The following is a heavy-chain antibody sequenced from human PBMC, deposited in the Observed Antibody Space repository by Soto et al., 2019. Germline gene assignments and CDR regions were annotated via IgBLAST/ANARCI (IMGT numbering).Heavy chain of an antibody. CDR3: ASIPRRGYSYGIDY. CDR2: IYFTGAT. V-gene: IGHV4-31*03. J-gene: IGHJ4*02. Sequence: SETLSLTCNVSGGSISSGTSYWTWIRQHPGEGLEWIGHIYFTGATYSNPSLRSRLTVSVDTSKNQFSLKLTSVTAADTATYYCASIPRRGYSYGIDYWGQGTLVTVSS. D-gene: IGHD2-21*02. CDR1: GGSISSGTSY.